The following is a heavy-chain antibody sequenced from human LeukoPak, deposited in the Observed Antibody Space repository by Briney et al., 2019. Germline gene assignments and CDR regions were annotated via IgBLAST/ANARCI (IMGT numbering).Heavy chain of an antibody. CDR3: ARAKYYYDSSGYF. CDR2: ISSSGSTI. V-gene: IGHV3-11*04. J-gene: IGHJ4*02. Sequence: GGSLRLSCAASGFTFSDYYMSWIRQAPRKGLEWVSYISSSGSTIYYADSVKGRFTISRDNAKNSLYLQMNSLRAEDTAVYYCARAKYYYDSSGYFWGQGTLVTVSS. CDR1: GFTFSDYY. D-gene: IGHD3-22*01.